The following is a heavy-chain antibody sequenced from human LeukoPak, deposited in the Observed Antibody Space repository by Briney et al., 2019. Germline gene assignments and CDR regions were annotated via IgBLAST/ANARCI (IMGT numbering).Heavy chain of an antibody. CDR2: IYHSGST. Sequence: SETLSLTCTVSGGSISSGGYYWRWIRQPPGKGLEWIGYIYHSGSTYYNPSLKSRVTISVDRSKNQFSLKLSSVTAADTAVYYCARYDLDYYDSSGYYGYWGQGTLVTVSS. CDR3: ARYDLDYYDSSGYYGY. J-gene: IGHJ4*02. D-gene: IGHD3-22*01. V-gene: IGHV4-30-2*01. CDR1: GGSISSGGYY.